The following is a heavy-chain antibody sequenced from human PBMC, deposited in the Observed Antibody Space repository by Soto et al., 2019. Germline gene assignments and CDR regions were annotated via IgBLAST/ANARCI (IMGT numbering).Heavy chain of an antibody. Sequence: LRLSCAASGFTFSRDWMHWVRQAPGKGLVWVSRVNSDGSTINYADSVKGRFTISRDNAKNTLYLQMNSLRVDDTAKYYCVRWPEYWGQGTLVTVSS. V-gene: IGHV3-74*01. D-gene: IGHD2-15*01. CDR1: GFTFSRDW. J-gene: IGHJ4*01. CDR2: VNSDGSTI. CDR3: VRWPEY.